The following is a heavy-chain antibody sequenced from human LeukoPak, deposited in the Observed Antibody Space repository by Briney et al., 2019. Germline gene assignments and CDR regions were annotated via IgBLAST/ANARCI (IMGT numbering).Heavy chain of an antibody. CDR2: IHNSGTT. CDR3: ARRYYYNLGSFPIDF. Sequence: SQTLSLASAVSAAPFSSYFWSWIRQSSEKGLEWIGEIHNSGTTNYNPSLNSRVTISEDTSKNQFYLNLSSVTAADTAVYYCARRYYYNLGSFPIDFWGQGTLVTVSS. V-gene: IGHV4-34*01. CDR1: AAPFSSYF. D-gene: IGHD3-10*01. J-gene: IGHJ4*02.